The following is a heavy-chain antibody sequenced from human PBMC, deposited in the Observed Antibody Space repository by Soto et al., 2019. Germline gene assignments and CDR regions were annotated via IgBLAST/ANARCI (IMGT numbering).Heavy chain of an antibody. J-gene: IGHJ4*02. V-gene: IGHV4-39*01. D-gene: IGHD3-22*01. Sequence: QLLESGPGLVKPSETLSLTRTVSGGSISSSSYYWGWIRQPPGKGLEWIGSVYYSGSTYDNPSLKSRITLSVDRSKSQFSLKLTSVTAADTAVYYCARLLYDSRGYYYFDYWGQGTLVTVSS. CDR1: GGSISSSSYY. CDR3: ARLLYDSRGYYYFDY. CDR2: VYYSGST.